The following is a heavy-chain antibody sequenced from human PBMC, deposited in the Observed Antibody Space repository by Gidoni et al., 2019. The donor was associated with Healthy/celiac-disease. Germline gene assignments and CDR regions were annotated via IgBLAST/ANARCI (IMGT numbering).Heavy chain of an antibody. CDR3: ASHVRGNSGETY. V-gene: IGHV1-69*01. CDR2: IIPIFGTA. CDR1: VGTFSSYA. Sequence: QVQLVQSGAEVQKPGSSVKVSCKASVGTFSSYAISWVRQAPGQGLEWMGGIIPIFGTANYAQKFQGRVTITADESTSTAYMELSSLRSEDTAVYYCASHVRGNSGETYWGQGTLVTVSS. D-gene: IGHD3-10*01. J-gene: IGHJ4*02.